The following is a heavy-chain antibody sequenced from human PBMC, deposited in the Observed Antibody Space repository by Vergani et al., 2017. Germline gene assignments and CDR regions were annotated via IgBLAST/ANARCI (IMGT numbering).Heavy chain of an antibody. D-gene: IGHD2-2*01. CDR3: ARDPDIVVVPAAPYYYYYYGMDV. CDR1: GYTFTTYD. CDR2: MNPISGNT. Sequence: QVPLVQSGAAVRKPGASVKVSCKTSGYTFTTYDINWVRQATGQGLEWLGWMNPISGNTGYAQKIQGRVTMTTDTSTSTAYMELRSLRSDDTAVYYCARDPDIVVVPAAPYYYYYYGMDVWGQGTTVTVSS. J-gene: IGHJ6*02. V-gene: IGHV1-8*02.